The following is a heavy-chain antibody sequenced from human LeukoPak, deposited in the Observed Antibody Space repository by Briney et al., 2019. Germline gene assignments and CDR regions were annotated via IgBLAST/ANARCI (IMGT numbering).Heavy chain of an antibody. V-gene: IGHV3-30-3*01. Sequence: GGSLRLSCAASGFTFSSYAMHWVRQAPGKGLEWVAVISYDGSNKYYADSVKGRFTISRDNSKNTLYLQMNSLRAEDTAVYYXXXDNGYLFDYWGQGTLVTVSS. D-gene: IGHD5-18*01. CDR1: GFTFSSYA. J-gene: IGHJ4*02. CDR3: XXDNGYLFDY. CDR2: ISYDGSNK.